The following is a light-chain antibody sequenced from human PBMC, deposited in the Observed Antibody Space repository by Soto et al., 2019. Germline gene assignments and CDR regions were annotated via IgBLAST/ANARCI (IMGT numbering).Light chain of an antibody. Sequence: EIVLTQSPGTLSLSPGERATLSCRASQRVSSSYLAWYQRKPGQAPRLLIYGASSRATGIPDRFSGSESGTDFSLTISRLEPEDFAVYFCQQYGSSPGTFGQGTKVQIK. J-gene: IGKJ1*01. CDR3: QQYGSSPGT. CDR1: QRVSSSY. CDR2: GAS. V-gene: IGKV3-20*01.